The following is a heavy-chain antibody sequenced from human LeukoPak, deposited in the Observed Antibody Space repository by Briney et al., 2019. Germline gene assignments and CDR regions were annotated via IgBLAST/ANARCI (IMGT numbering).Heavy chain of an antibody. CDR3: ARSLYYDILTGVRSPNWFDP. J-gene: IGHJ5*02. D-gene: IGHD3-9*01. CDR1: GYTFTSYD. CDR2: MNPNSGNT. Sequence: ASVKVSCKASGYTFTSYDINWVRQATGQGLEWMGWMNPNSGNTGYAQKFQGRVTMTRNTSISTAYMELSSLRSEDTAVYYCARSLYYDILTGVRSPNWFDPWGQGTLVTVSS. V-gene: IGHV1-8*01.